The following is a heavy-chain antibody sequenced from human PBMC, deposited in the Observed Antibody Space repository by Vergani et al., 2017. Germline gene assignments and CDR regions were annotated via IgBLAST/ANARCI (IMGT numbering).Heavy chain of an antibody. Sequence: QVQLQQWGAGLLKPSETLSLTCAVYGGSFSGYYWSWIRQPPGKGLGWIGEINHSGSTNYNPSLKSRVTISVDTSKNQFSLKLSAVTAADTAVSYCAREFRVRGVIKGYYYGMDVWGQGTTVTVSS. CDR1: GGSFSGYY. V-gene: IGHV4-34*01. J-gene: IGHJ6*02. D-gene: IGHD3-10*01. CDR2: INHSGST. CDR3: AREFRVRGVIKGYYYGMDV.